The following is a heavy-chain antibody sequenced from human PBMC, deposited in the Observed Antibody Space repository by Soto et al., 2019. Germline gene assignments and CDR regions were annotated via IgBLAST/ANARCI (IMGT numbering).Heavy chain of an antibody. CDR2: IYYSGST. Sequence: PSETLSLTCTVSCGSISSGGYYWSWIRQHPGKGLEWIGYIYYSGSTYYNPSLKSRVTISVDTSKNQFSLKLSSVTAADTAVYYCAREDYSSSSSFYYGMDVWGQGTTVTVSS. V-gene: IGHV4-31*03. CDR1: CGSISSGGYY. J-gene: IGHJ6*02. CDR3: AREDYSSSSSFYYGMDV. D-gene: IGHD6-6*01.